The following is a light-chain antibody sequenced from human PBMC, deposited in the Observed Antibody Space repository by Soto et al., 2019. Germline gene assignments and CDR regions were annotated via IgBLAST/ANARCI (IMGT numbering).Light chain of an antibody. J-gene: IGKJ3*01. V-gene: IGKV3-20*01. CDR3: QQYGDSPFT. Sequence: EIVLTQSPGTLSLSPGERATLSCRASQSVSSDFLAWYQQKPGQAPRLLIYDASTRATDTPDRFSGSGSGTDFTLTISRLEPEDFALYYCQQYGDSPFTFGPGTKVDIK. CDR1: QSVSSDF. CDR2: DAS.